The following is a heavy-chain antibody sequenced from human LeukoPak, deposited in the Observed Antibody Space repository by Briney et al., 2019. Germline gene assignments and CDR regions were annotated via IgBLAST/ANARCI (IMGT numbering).Heavy chain of an antibody. Sequence: GGSLRLSCAASGFTFSSYAMHWVRQAPGKGLEYVSAISSNGGSTYYANSVKGRFTISRDNSKNTLYLQMGSLRAEDTAVYYCARYCSSTSCQLDAFDIWGQGTMVTVSS. V-gene: IGHV3-64*01. D-gene: IGHD2-2*01. J-gene: IGHJ3*02. CDR1: GFTFSSYA. CDR3: ARYCSSTSCQLDAFDI. CDR2: ISSNGGST.